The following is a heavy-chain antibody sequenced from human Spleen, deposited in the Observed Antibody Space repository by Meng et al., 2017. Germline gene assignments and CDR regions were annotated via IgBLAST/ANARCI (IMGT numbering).Heavy chain of an antibody. D-gene: IGHD3-22*01. CDR1: GYTFTSYY. CDR2: INPSDGST. V-gene: IGHV1-46*01. CDR3: ARGVRTYYGTSGYYFA. Sequence: ASVKVSCKASGYTFTSYYMHWVRQAPGQGLEWMTMINPSDGSTTYAQKFQGRVTMTRDTSTSTVYMELSSLRSEDTAVYYCARGVRTYYGTSGYYFAWGQGTLVTVSS. J-gene: IGHJ5*02.